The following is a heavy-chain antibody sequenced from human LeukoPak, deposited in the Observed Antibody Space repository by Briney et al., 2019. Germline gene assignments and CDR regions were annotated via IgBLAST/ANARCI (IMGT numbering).Heavy chain of an antibody. D-gene: IGHD2-15*01. CDR1: GGSFSGYY. CDR2: ISHSGST. J-gene: IGHJ4*02. Sequence: PSETLSLSCAVYGGSFSGYYLSWIRQPPGKGLEWVAEISHSGSTNYNPALKSRVTISVDTFKNQFSLKLSSVTAADTAVYYCARDFRDIVVVIDATFTGFDYWGQGTLVTVSS. CDR3: ARDFRDIVVVIDATFTGFDY. V-gene: IGHV4-34*01.